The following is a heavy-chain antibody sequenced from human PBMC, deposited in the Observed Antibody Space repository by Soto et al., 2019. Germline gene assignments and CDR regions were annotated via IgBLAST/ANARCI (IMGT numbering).Heavy chain of an antibody. D-gene: IGHD3-22*01. CDR1: GYTLTELS. CDR3: ARVCYYDSSGYPHPMDV. V-gene: IGHV1-24*01. CDR2: IDPVVGAA. Sequence: ASVKVSCKVSGYTLTELSMHWVRQAPGKGLEWMGGIDPVVGAAIYAQKFQGRVTMTADESTSTAYMELSSLRSEDTAVYYCARVCYYDSSGYPHPMDVWGQGTTVTVS. J-gene: IGHJ6*02.